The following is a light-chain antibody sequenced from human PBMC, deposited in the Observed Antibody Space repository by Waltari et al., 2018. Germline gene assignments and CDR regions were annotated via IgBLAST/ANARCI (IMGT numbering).Light chain of an antibody. J-gene: IGKJ2*01. CDR2: KVS. V-gene: IGKV2-30*01. CDR1: QSLVFSDGNTY. Sequence: DAVLTQSPLSLTVTLGQPASISCRASQSLVFSDGNTYLNLFHQRPGQPPRRLIYKVSNRDSGVPDRFSGSVSGPDFTLKISRVEAEDVGGVYYCMQGTHWPYTFGQGTKLDIK. CDR3: MQGTHWPYT.